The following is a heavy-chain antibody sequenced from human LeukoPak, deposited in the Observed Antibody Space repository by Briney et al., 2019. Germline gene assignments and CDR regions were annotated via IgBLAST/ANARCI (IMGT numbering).Heavy chain of an antibody. Sequence: GESLKISCKGSGRSFTSYWIAWARQMPGKGLEWMGIIYPGDSETRYSPSFQGQGTISVDRSINTAYLQWSRLKASDTAMYYCARLADYYDSGSYYKPSNFDYWGQGTLVTVSS. CDR2: IYPGDSET. J-gene: IGHJ4*02. V-gene: IGHV5-51*01. CDR3: ARLADYYDSGSYYKPSNFDY. CDR1: GRSFTSYW. D-gene: IGHD3-10*01.